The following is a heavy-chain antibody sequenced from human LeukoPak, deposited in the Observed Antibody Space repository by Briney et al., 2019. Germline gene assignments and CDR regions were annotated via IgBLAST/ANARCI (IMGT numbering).Heavy chain of an antibody. D-gene: IGHD4-23*01. V-gene: IGHV1-46*01. Sequence: ASVTVSCTASGYTLSTYYMHCVRQAPGQGLEWMGIIRPSGDITTYAQKFQGRVTMTRDLSTNTVYMELNSLRSEDTAVYYSARARYGGNQIDYWGQGTLVTVSS. CDR3: ARARYGGNQIDY. CDR2: IRPSGDIT. CDR1: GYTLSTYY. J-gene: IGHJ4*02.